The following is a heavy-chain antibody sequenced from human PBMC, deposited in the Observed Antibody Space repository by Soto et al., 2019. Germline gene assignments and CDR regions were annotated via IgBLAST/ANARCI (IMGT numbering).Heavy chain of an antibody. CDR2: IIPIFGTA. Sequence: SVKVSCKASGGTFSSYAISWVRQAPGQGLEWMGGIIPIFGTANYAQKFQGRVTITADESTSTAYMELSSLRSEDTAVYYCARSSIAALYNYYYYYGMDVWGQGTTVTVSS. D-gene: IGHD6-6*01. CDR3: ARSSIAALYNYYYYYGMDV. J-gene: IGHJ6*02. CDR1: GGTFSSYA. V-gene: IGHV1-69*13.